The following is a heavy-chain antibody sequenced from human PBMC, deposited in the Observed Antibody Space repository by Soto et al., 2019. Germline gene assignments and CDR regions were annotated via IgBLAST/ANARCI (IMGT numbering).Heavy chain of an antibody. D-gene: IGHD3-10*01. CDR2: INHSGST. V-gene: IGHV4-34*01. Sequence: SETLSLTCAVYGGSFSGYYWSWIRQPPGKGLEWIGEINHSGSTNYNPSLKSRVTISVDTSKNQFSLKLSSVTAADTAVYYCARGPSYYGSGTKTLGYWGQGTLVTVSS. CDR3: ARGPSYYGSGTKTLGY. J-gene: IGHJ4*02. CDR1: GGSFSGYY.